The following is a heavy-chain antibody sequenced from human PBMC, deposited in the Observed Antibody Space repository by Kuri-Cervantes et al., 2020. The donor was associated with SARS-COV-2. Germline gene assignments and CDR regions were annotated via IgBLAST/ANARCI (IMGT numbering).Heavy chain of an antibody. V-gene: IGHV3-53*01. CDR3: ARSIIAVAGFGGRDY. J-gene: IGHJ4*02. CDR1: GFTVSSNY. Sequence: ETLSLTCAASGFTVSSNYMSWVRQDPGKGLEWVSVIYSGGSTYYADSVKGRFTISRDNSKTTLYLQMNSLRAEDTAVYYCARSIIAVAGFGGRDYWGQGTLVTVSS. CDR2: IYSGGST. D-gene: IGHD6-19*01.